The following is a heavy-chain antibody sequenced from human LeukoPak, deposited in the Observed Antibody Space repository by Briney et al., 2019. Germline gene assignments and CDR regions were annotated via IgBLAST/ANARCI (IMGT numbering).Heavy chain of an antibody. Sequence: SETLSLTCNVSGGSISSYYWSWIRQPPGKGLEWSGYMYYSGNTDYNPSLKSQVTTSVDSSKNQFSLKLSSVTAADTAVYYCARHTLVGARNAFDIWGQGTMVTVSS. CDR3: ARHTLVGARNAFDI. CDR2: MYYSGNT. J-gene: IGHJ3*02. CDR1: GGSISSYY. V-gene: IGHV4-59*08. D-gene: IGHD1-26*01.